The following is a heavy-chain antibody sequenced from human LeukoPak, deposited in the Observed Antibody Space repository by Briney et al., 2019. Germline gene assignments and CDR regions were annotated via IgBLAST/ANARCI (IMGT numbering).Heavy chain of an antibody. CDR1: GGSISSGGYY. V-gene: IGHV4-31*03. Sequence: SETLSLTCTVSGGSISSGGYYWSWIRQHPGKGLEWIGYIYYSGSTYYNPSLKSRVTISVDTSKNQFSLKLSSVTAADTAVYYCAKSHRRLEQLARFDYWGQGTLVTVSS. CDR3: AKSHRRLEQLARFDY. J-gene: IGHJ4*02. D-gene: IGHD6-6*01. CDR2: IYYSGST.